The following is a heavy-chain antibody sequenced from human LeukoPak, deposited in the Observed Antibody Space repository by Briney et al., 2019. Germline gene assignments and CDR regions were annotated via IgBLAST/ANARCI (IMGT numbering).Heavy chain of an antibody. V-gene: IGHV4-39*01. D-gene: IGHD4-17*01. Sequence: SGTLSLTCGVSGGSISGTNWWGWVRQPPGKGLEWIGSIYYSGSTYYNPSLKSRVTISVDTSKNQFSLKLSSVTAADTAVYYCARLETTVTTFDYWGQGTLVTVSS. CDR2: IYYSGST. CDR3: ARLETTVTTFDY. CDR1: GGSISGTNW. J-gene: IGHJ4*02.